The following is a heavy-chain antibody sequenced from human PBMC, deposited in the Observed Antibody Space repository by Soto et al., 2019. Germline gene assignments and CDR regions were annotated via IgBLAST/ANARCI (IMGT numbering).Heavy chain of an antibody. D-gene: IGHD1-7*01. CDR1: GFTFSSYA. J-gene: IGHJ6*02. CDR2: ISYDGSNK. V-gene: IGHV3-30-3*01. Sequence: QVQLVESGGGVVQPGRSLRLSCAASGFTFSSYAMHWVRQAPGKGLEWVAVISYDGSNKYYADSVKGRFTISRDNSKNTRYLQMNSLRAEDTAVYYCARSELELGYYGMDVWGQGTTVTVSS. CDR3: ARSELELGYYGMDV.